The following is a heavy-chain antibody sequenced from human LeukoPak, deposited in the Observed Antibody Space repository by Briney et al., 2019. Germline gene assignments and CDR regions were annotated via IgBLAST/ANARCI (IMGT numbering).Heavy chain of an antibody. D-gene: IGHD4-17*01. CDR1: GESFNDYY. CDR2: INHRGRT. CDR3: ARVDYGDYSKDFDY. J-gene: IGHJ4*02. Sequence: PSETLSLTCAVYGESFNDYYWSWIRQLPGKGLEWIGEINHRGRTNYNPSLKSRVTISVDTSKNRFSLRLSSVTAADTAMYYCARVDYGDYSKDFDYWGQGILVTVSS. V-gene: IGHV4-34*01.